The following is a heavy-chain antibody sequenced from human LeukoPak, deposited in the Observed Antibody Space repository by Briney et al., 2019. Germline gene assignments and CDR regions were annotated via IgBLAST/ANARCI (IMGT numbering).Heavy chain of an antibody. V-gene: IGHV3-23*01. D-gene: IGHD3-3*01. Sequence: GGSLRLSCAASEFTFDNYAMSWVRQAPGKGLEWVSSMSDIGPNTYYADSVKGRFTISRDTSKNTLLLQMNSLRADDTALYFCARRLSLRFDAFAVWGPGTVVTVSS. CDR2: MSDIGPNT. CDR3: ARRLSLRFDAFAV. CDR1: EFTFDNYA. J-gene: IGHJ3*01.